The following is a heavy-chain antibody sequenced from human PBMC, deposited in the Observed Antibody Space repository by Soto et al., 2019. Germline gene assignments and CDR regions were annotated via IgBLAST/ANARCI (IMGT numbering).Heavy chain of an antibody. V-gene: IGHV3-15*01. J-gene: IGHJ4*02. CDR2: IKSKTDGGTT. CDR3: TTVSIAAAGGQFDY. CDR1: GFTFSNAW. D-gene: IGHD6-13*01. Sequence: GGSLRLSCAASGFTFSNAWMSWVRQAPGKGLEWVGRIKSKTDGGTTDYAAPVKGRFTISRDDSKNTLYLQMNSLKTEDTAVYYCTTVSIAAAGGQFDYWGQGTLVTVSS.